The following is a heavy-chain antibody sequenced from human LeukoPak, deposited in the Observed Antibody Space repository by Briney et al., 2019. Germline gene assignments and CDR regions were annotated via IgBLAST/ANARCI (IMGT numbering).Heavy chain of an antibody. J-gene: IGHJ4*02. D-gene: IGHD5-24*01. CDR1: GGSFSGYY. CDR3: ARVQRWLQSIDY. V-gene: IGHV4-34*01. Sequence: SETLSLTCAVYGGSFSGYYWSWIRQPPGKGLEWIGEINHSGSTNYNPSLKSRVTISVGTSKNQFSLKLSSVTAADTAVYYCARVQRWLQSIDYWGQGTLVTVSS. CDR2: INHSGST.